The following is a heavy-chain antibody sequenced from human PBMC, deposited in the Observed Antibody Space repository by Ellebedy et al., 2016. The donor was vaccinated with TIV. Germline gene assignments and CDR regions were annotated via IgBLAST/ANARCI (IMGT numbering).Heavy chain of an antibody. CDR1: GGSFSGYY. V-gene: IGHV4-34*01. D-gene: IGHD6-19*01. CDR2: INHSGST. J-gene: IGHJ4*02. Sequence: SETLSLXCAVYGGSFSGYYWSWIRQPPGKGLEWIGEINHSGSTNYNPSLKSRVTISVDTSKNQFSLKLSSVTAADTAVYYCARGTVALQALKYFDYWGRGTRVTVSS. CDR3: ARGTVALQALKYFDY.